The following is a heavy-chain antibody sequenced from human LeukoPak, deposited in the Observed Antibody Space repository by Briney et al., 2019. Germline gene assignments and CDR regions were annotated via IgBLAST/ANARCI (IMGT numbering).Heavy chain of an antibody. J-gene: IGHJ4*02. Sequence: ASVKVSCKASGYTFTSHGISWVRQAPGQGLEWMGWISTYNGNTNYAQKLQGRVTMTTDTSTSTAYMELRSLRSDDTAVYYCARVLYPRVIATPPGYWGQGTLVTVSS. V-gene: IGHV1-18*01. CDR2: ISTYNGNT. CDR3: ARVLYPRVIATPPGY. D-gene: IGHD3-16*02. CDR1: GYTFTSHG.